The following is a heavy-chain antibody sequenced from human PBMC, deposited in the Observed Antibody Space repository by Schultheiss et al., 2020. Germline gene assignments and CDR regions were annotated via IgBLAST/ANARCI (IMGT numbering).Heavy chain of an antibody. Sequence: GGSLRLSCAASGFTFSNYAMHWVRQTPGKGLEWVALISYDENVKYYADSVRGRFTISRDSFKNTLYLQMNSLRAEDTAVYYCAKPSYSSGCGFDYWGQGTLVTVSS. CDR3: AKPSYSSGCGFDY. D-gene: IGHD6-19*01. J-gene: IGHJ4*02. V-gene: IGHV3-30-3*02. CDR1: GFTFSNYA. CDR2: ISYDENVK.